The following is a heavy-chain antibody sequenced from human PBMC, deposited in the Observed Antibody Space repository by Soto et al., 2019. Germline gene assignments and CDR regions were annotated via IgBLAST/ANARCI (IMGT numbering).Heavy chain of an antibody. Sequence: SETLSLTCTVSGGSVSSGNYSWSWTRQPPGKGLEWIGYIYHSGSTYYNPSLKSRVTISVDTSKNQFSLKLSSVTAADTAVYYCARGHFGMVRGVIRGSNWFDPWGQGTLVTVSS. CDR3: ARGHFGMVRGVIRGSNWFDP. CDR2: IYHSGST. J-gene: IGHJ5*02. CDR1: GGSVSSGNYS. V-gene: IGHV4-61*01. D-gene: IGHD3-10*01.